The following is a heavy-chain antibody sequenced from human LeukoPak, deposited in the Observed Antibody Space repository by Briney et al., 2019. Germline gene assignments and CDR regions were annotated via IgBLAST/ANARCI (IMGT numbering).Heavy chain of an antibody. CDR2: IKQDGSEK. V-gene: IGHV3-7*01. Sequence: GGSLRLSCAASGFTFSNYWMSWGRQAPGKRLEWVAIIKQDGSEKYYVDSVKGRFTISRDNAKNSLYLQMNSLRAEDTAVYYCARGRGNDYWGQGTLVTVSS. CDR3: ARGRGNDY. J-gene: IGHJ4*02. D-gene: IGHD3-10*01. CDR1: GFTFSNYW.